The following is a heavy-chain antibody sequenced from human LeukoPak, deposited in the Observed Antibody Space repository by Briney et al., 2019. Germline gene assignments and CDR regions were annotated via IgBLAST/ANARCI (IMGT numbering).Heavy chain of an antibody. CDR2: ISGRGGST. J-gene: IGHJ5*01. V-gene: IGHV3-23*01. D-gene: IGHD3-3*01. Sequence: PGGSLRLSCAASVFTFSSYAMSWVRQAPGKGLEWVSAISGRGGSTYYAASAKGRFPISRDNSKNTLHLQMDRLRAQDPAVYYCAKDLPYYDFWSGYGESQNWFDPWGQGTLVTVSS. CDR3: AKDLPYYDFWSGYGESQNWFDP. CDR1: VFTFSSYA.